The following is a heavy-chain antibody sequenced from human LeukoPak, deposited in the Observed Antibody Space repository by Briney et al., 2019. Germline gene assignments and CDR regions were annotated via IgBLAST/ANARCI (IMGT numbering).Heavy chain of an antibody. V-gene: IGHV3-33*01. J-gene: IGHJ4*02. Sequence: GGSLRLSCAASGLTFSRFGMHWIRQAPGKGLEWVAVIWYDGSDKYYADSVEGRFTVSRDNSKKTLYLQMNSLRAEDTAVYYCARDRSGVQYFDFWGQGTLVTVSS. CDR1: GLTFSRFG. D-gene: IGHD1-1*01. CDR2: IWYDGSDK. CDR3: ARDRSGVQYFDF.